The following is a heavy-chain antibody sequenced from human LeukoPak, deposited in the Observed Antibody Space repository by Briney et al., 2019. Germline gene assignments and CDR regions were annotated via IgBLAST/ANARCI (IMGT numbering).Heavy chain of an antibody. J-gene: IGHJ4*02. CDR2: IKPDGSEK. CDR1: GLTFSGYW. CDR3: ARGSGDY. V-gene: IGHV3-7*04. Sequence: AGGSLRLSCAASGLTFSGYWMNWVRQAPGKGLEWVANIKPDGSEKYYVDSVKGRFTISRDNAKNSLYLQVTSLRAEDTAVYYCARGSGDYSGQVTLVTVSS.